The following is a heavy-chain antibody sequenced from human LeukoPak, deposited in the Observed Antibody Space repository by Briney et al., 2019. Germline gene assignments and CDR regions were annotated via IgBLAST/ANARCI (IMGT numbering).Heavy chain of an antibody. D-gene: IGHD6-19*01. CDR2: ISYDGSNK. CDR3: ATSTGYSSGWYSFDP. Sequence: GGSLRLSCAASGFTFSSYAMHWVRQAPGKGLEWVAVISYDGSNKYYADSVKGRFTISRDNSKNTLYLQMNSLRAEDTAVYYCATSTGYSSGWYSFDPWGQGTLVTVSS. J-gene: IGHJ5*02. CDR1: GFTFSSYA. V-gene: IGHV3-30-3*01.